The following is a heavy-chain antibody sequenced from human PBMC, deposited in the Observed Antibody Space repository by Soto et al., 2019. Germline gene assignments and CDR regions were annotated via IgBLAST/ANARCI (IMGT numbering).Heavy chain of an antibody. Sequence: SETLSLTCTVSGGSISSHYWSWIRQPAGKGLEWIGRIYLSGNTKINPSLKNRVTMSVDASKDQFSLNLKSVTAADTAVYYCAKELKPYNSGWYFALSGGQGTLVTVSS. CDR2: IYLSGNT. CDR3: AKELKPYNSGWYFALS. D-gene: IGHD6-19*01. CDR1: GGSISSHY. J-gene: IGHJ4*02. V-gene: IGHV4-4*07.